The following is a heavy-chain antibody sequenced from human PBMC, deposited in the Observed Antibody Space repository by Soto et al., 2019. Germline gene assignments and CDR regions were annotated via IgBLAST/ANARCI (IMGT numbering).Heavy chain of an antibody. J-gene: IGHJ3*01. D-gene: IGHD2-21*02. CDR1: GFTFSSYG. CDR2: IWYDGSNK. V-gene: IGHV3-33*01. Sequence: QVQLVESGGGVVQPGRSLRLSCAASGFTFSSYGMHWVRQAPGKGLEWVAVIWYDGSNKYYADSVKGRFTISRDNSKNTLYLQMNSLRAEDTAVYYCARDLKDIVVVTATSHDAFDLWVQGTMVTVSS. CDR3: ARDLKDIVVVTATSHDAFDL.